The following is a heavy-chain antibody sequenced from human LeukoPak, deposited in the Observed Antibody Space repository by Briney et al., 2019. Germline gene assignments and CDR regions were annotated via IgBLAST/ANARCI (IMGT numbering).Heavy chain of an antibody. Sequence: GGSLRLSCAASGFTFSSYSMNWVRQAPGKGLEWVSSISSSSSYIYYADSVKGRFTISRDNAKNSLYLQMNSLRAEDTAVYYCARDSEGSLQFDPWGQGTLVTVSS. CDR2: ISSSSSYI. CDR3: ARDSEGSLQFDP. CDR1: GFTFSSYS. J-gene: IGHJ5*02. V-gene: IGHV3-21*01. D-gene: IGHD3-16*01.